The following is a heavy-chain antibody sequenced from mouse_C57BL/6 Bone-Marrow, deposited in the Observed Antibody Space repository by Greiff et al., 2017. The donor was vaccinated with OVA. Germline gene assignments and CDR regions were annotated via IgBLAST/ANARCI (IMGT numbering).Heavy chain of an antibody. CDR3: ARNWDGFDY. CDR1: GYTFTSYW. CDR2: IYPSDSET. Sequence: QVQLQQPGAELVRPGSSVKLSCKASGYTFTSYWMDWVKQRPGQGLEWIGNIYPSDSETHYNQKFKDKATLTVDKSSSTAYMQLHSLTSEDSAVYFCARNWDGFDYWGQGTTLTVSS. D-gene: IGHD4-1*01. V-gene: IGHV1-61*01. J-gene: IGHJ2*01.